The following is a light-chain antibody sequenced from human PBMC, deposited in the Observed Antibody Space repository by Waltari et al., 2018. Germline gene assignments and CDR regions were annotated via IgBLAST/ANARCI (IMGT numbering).Light chain of an antibody. V-gene: IGLV2-14*03. CDR1: SSAAGRYYI. CDR3: SSYTSTNTYV. Sequence: QSALTQPASVSGSPRPSITISCTGTSSAAGRYYISSWYQQHPGKAPNLLINDVSKRPSGVSNRFSGSKSGNTASLTISGLQAEDEADYYCSSYTSTNTYVFGTGTEVTVL. J-gene: IGLJ1*01. CDR2: DVS.